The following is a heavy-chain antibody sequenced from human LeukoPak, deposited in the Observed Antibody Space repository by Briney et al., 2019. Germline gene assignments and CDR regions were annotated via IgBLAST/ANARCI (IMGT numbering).Heavy chain of an antibody. J-gene: IGHJ6*03. Sequence: SETLSLTCTVSGGSISSSSYYWGWIRQPPGKGLEWIGSIYYSGSTYYNPSLKSRITISVDTSKNKFSLKLTSVTAADTAIYYCARVTGSYYFYYYMDVWGKGTTVTVSS. CDR2: IYYSGST. V-gene: IGHV4-39*07. CDR1: GGSISSSSYY. CDR3: ARVTGSYYFYYYMDV. D-gene: IGHD3-10*01.